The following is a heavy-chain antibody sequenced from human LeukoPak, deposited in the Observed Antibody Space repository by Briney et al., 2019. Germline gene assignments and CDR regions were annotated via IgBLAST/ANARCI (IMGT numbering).Heavy chain of an antibody. CDR1: GGSFSGYY. D-gene: IGHD2-8*01. J-gene: IGHJ3*02. CDR2: INHSGST. Sequence: SETLSLTCAVYGGSFSGYYWSWIRQPPGKGLEWIGEINHSGSTNYNPSLKSRVTISVDTSKNQFSLKLSSVTAADTAVYYCARDRGRNGAFDIWGQGTMVTVSS. CDR3: ARDRGRNGAFDI. V-gene: IGHV4-34*01.